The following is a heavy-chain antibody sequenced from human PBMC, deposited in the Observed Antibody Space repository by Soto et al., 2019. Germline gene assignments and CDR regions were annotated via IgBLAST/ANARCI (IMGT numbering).Heavy chain of an antibody. CDR2: IYYSGST. Sequence: ETLSLTCAVYAGSLSGYYWSWIRQPPGKGLEWIGSIYYSGSTYYNPSLKSRVTISVDTSKNQFSLKLSSVTAADTAVYYCATTVMVRGVNSFDYWGQGTLVTVSS. J-gene: IGHJ4*02. D-gene: IGHD3-10*01. V-gene: IGHV4-34*01. CDR3: ATTVMVRGVNSFDY. CDR1: AGSLSGYY.